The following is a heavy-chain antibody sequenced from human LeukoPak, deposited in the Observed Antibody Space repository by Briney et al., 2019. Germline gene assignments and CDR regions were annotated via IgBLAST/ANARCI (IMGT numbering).Heavy chain of an antibody. CDR3: AKDRARGEDIVVVVAAPSVY. J-gene: IGHJ4*02. Sequence: GGSLRLSCAASGFTFSSYAMSWVRQAPGKGLEWVSAMSGSGGSTYYADSVKGRFTISRDNSKNTLYLQMNSLRAEDTAVYYCAKDRARGEDIVVVVAAPSVYWGQGTLVTVSS. CDR2: MSGSGGST. V-gene: IGHV3-23*01. CDR1: GFTFSSYA. D-gene: IGHD2-15*01.